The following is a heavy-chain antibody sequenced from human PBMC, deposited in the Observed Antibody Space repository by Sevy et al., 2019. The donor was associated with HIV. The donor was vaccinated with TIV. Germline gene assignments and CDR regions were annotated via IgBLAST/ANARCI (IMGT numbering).Heavy chain of an antibody. D-gene: IGHD6-13*01. CDR2: ISYDGTKK. CDR1: GFIFSSYA. Sequence: GGSLRLSCVASGFIFSSYAMHWVRQVPGKGLEWVAVISYDGTKKYYADSVKGRFTISRDNSKNTLFLQMNSLRAEDTAVYYCATGGYSSSWPIDYWGQGTLFTVSS. CDR3: ATGGYSSSWPIDY. J-gene: IGHJ4*02. V-gene: IGHV3-30-3*01.